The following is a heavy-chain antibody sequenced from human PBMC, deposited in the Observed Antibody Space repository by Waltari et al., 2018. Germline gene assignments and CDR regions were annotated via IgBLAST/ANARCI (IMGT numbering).Heavy chain of an antibody. V-gene: IGHV3-23*01. J-gene: IGHJ4*02. CDR1: GFSFNSYA. Sequence: EVQLLDSGGGLGQRGGSLRLSCAASGFSFNSYAMSWVRQAPGKGLEWVATIGGSGASTFYADAVKGRFAISRDNSKDTLYLQLSSLRAEDTAVYYCAKMSSSYYYFDYWGQGTLVTVSS. CDR3: AKMSSSYYYFDY. D-gene: IGHD6-13*01. CDR2: IGGSGAST.